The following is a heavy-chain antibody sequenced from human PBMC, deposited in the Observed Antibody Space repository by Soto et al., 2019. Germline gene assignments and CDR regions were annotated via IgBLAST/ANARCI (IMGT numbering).Heavy chain of an antibody. Sequence: HTCTVAGGTIVVRGYCRSWIRQHPGXGLXXXGYXYXSXXTXXXPSLQSRVTISVDTSKNQFSLKLSSVTAADTAVYYCASGPSVALDIWGKGTMVT. D-gene: IGHD2-2*01. CDR2: XYXSXXT. CDR3: ASGPSVALDI. J-gene: IGHJ3*02. V-gene: IGHV4-31*03. CDR1: GGTIVVRGYC.